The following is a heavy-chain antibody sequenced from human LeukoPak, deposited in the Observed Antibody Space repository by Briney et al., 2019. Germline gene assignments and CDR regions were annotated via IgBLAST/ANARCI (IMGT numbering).Heavy chain of an antibody. Sequence: GGSLRLSCAASGFTFSSYSMNWVRQAPGKGLEWVSAINGGGGSTYYADSVKGRFTISRDNSKNTLYLQMNSLRAGDTAVYYCAKAPGGIVGYWGQGTLVTVPS. J-gene: IGHJ4*02. D-gene: IGHD3-16*01. CDR2: INGGGGST. CDR1: GFTFSSYS. CDR3: AKAPGGIVGY. V-gene: IGHV3-23*01.